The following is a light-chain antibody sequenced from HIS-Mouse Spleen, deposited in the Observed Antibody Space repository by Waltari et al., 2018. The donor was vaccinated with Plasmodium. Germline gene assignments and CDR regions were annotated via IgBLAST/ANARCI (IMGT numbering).Light chain of an antibody. CDR1: QSVSSN. CDR2: GAS. CDR3: QQYNNWPRGT. V-gene: IGKV3-15*01. Sequence: EIVMTQSPATLSVSPGERATLSCRASQSVSSNLAWYQQKPGQAPRLLIYGASTRATGIPARLSGSGSGTEFTITISSMQSEDVAVYYCQQYNNWPRGTFGQGTKVEIK. J-gene: IGKJ1*01.